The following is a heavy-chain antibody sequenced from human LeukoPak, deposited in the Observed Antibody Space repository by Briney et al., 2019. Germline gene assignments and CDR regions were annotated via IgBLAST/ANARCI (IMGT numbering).Heavy chain of an antibody. D-gene: IGHD6-6*01. Sequence: SETLSLTCTVSGGSISSSSYYWGWIRQPPGKGLEWIGSIYYSGSTYYNPSLKSRVTISVDTSKNQFSLKLGSVTAADTAVYYCAREGGSSSEGDWFDLWGQGTLVTVSS. CDR2: IYYSGST. J-gene: IGHJ5*02. V-gene: IGHV4-39*07. CDR3: AREGGSSSEGDWFDL. CDR1: GGSISSSSYY.